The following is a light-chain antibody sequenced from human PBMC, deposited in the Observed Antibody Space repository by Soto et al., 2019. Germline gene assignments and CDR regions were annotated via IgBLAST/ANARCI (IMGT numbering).Light chain of an antibody. V-gene: IGLV1-44*01. Sequence: QSVLTQPPSASGTPGQTVTISCSGSSSNIAGNTVNWSQQLPGTAPKLLIYNNNERPSGVPDRFAGSKSGTSASLAISGLRSEDEADYYCAAWDDSLNAVVFGGGTKLTVL. J-gene: IGLJ2*01. CDR3: AAWDDSLNAVV. CDR2: NNN. CDR1: SSNIAGNT.